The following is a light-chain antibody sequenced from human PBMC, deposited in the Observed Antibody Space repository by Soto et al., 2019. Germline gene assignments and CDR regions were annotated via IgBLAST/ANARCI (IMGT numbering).Light chain of an antibody. CDR1: QSVSSS. CDR2: DAS. Sequence: DIVLTQSPATLSLSPGERATLSCRASQSVSSSLAWYQQKPGQAPRLLIYDASNRATGIPARFSGSGSGTDFTLTISSLEPEDFAVYYCQQRSNWPGTFGQGTKLEIK. V-gene: IGKV3-11*01. CDR3: QQRSNWPGT. J-gene: IGKJ2*01.